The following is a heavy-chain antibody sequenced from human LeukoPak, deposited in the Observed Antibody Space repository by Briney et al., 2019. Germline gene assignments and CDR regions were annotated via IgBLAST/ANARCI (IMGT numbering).Heavy chain of an antibody. D-gene: IGHD1-26*01. CDR2: MNPKSGYA. J-gene: IGHJ4*02. CDR3: ARVTGSIDY. V-gene: IGHV1-8*01. CDR1: GYTFTTYD. Sequence: GASVKVSCKASGYTFTTYDINWVRQATGQGLEWMGWMNPKSGYAGFAQKFQGRVTMTRDTSISTAYMELSSLRSEDTAVYYCARVTGSIDYWGQGTLVTVSS.